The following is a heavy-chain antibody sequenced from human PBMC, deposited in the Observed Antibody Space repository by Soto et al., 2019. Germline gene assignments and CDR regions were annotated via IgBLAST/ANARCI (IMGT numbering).Heavy chain of an antibody. CDR3: ARTDSSGYYFVY. Sequence: QVQLQESGPGLVKPSQTLSLTCTVSGDFISSGGYYWSWIRQLPGKGLEWIGYIYSSGTTYYNPSLKSRIXIXVXXSKNQFSLILSCVTAADTAVYYCARTDSSGYYFVYWGQGTLVTVFS. V-gene: IGHV4-31*03. D-gene: IGHD3-22*01. J-gene: IGHJ4*02. CDR2: IYSSGTT. CDR1: GDFISSGGYY.